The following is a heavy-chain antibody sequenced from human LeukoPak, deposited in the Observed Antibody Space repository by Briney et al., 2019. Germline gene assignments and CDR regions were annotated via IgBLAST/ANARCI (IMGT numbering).Heavy chain of an antibody. CDR2: ISGSGGST. CDR1: GFTFSSYA. Sequence: GGSLRLSCAASGFTFSSYAMSWVRQAPGKGLEWVSAISGSGGSTYHADSVKGRFTISRDNSKNTLYLQMNSLRAEDTAVYYCAKDSICSSTSCWGLMAFLYYYYGMDVWGQGTTVTVSS. V-gene: IGHV3-23*01. D-gene: IGHD2-2*01. CDR3: AKDSICSSTSCWGLMAFLYYYYGMDV. J-gene: IGHJ6*02.